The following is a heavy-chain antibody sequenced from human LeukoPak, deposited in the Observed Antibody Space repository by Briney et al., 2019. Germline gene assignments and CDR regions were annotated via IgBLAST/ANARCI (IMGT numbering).Heavy chain of an antibody. D-gene: IGHD3-3*01. CDR2: ISSSGSTI. CDR3: ARGSRITTFGGGWFDP. J-gene: IGHJ5*02. V-gene: IGHV3-48*03. CDR1: GFTFSSYE. Sequence: GGSLRPSCAASGFTFSSYEMNWVRQAPGKGLDWVSYISSSGSTIYYADSVKGRFTISRDNAKNSLYLQMNSLRAEDTAVYYCARGSRITTFGGGWFDPWGQGTLVTVSS.